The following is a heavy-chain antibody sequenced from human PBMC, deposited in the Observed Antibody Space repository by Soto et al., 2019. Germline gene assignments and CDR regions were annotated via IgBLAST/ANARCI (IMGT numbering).Heavy chain of an antibody. D-gene: IGHD2-21*02. V-gene: IGHV1-8*01. Sequence: QVQLVQSGAEVKKPGASVKVSCKASGYTFTSYDINWVRQAAGQGLEWMGWMNPDSGSTGYVQKFQGRVTMTRDTSMSTAYLELSSLTSEDTAVYYCTRSRVGTGVDFDYWGQGTPVTVSS. CDR3: TRSRVGTGVDFDY. J-gene: IGHJ4*02. CDR1: GYTFTSYD. CDR2: MNPDSGST.